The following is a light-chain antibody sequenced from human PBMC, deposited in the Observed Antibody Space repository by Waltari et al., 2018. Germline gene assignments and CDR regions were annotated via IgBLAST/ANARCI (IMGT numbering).Light chain of an antibody. Sequence: QSVLTQPASVSGSPGQSITISCAGASGDVGGYKYVSWYQQHPGKVPKLLIYEVNTRPSGASSRFSGSKSGDTASLTISRLQAEDEADYYCSSYISSATLVVFGGGTKLTVL. CDR1: SGDVGGYKY. CDR2: EVN. CDR3: SSYISSATLVV. J-gene: IGLJ2*01. V-gene: IGLV2-14*01.